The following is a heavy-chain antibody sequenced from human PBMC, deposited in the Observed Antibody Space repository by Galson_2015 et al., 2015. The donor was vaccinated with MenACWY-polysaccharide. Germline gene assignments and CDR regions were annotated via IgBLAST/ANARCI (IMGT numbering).Heavy chain of an antibody. D-gene: IGHD3-3*01. CDR3: AKDSTDFWSVAGRFDH. J-gene: IGHJ5*02. Sequence: SLRLSCAASGFTFTSYAMSWVRQAPGKGLERVSAIRSSGTNTYHADSVKGRFTISRDNSKNTLYLQMNSLRAEDTAVYYCAKDSTDFWSVAGRFDHWGQGTLVTVSS. CDR2: IRSSGTNT. V-gene: IGHV3-23*01. CDR1: GFTFTSYA.